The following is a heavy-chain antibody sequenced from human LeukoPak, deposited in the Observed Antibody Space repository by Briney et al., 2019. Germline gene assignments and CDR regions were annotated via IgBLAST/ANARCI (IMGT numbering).Heavy chain of an antibody. CDR1: GGSISSGSYY. Sequence: PSQTLSLTCTVSGGSISSGSYYWSCIRQPAGKGLEWIWHIYTSGSTNYNPSLKSRVTISVDTSKNQFSLKLSSVTAADTAVYYCARDYGALDYWGQGTLVTVSS. CDR3: ARDYGALDY. J-gene: IGHJ4*02. D-gene: IGHD4-17*01. V-gene: IGHV4-61*09. CDR2: IYTSGST.